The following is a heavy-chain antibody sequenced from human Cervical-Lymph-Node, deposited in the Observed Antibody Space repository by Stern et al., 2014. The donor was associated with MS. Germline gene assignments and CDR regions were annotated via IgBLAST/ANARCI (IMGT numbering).Heavy chain of an antibody. J-gene: IGHJ4*02. CDR2: FYYTGST. V-gene: IGHV4-31*03. CDR3: ARGATINDFDF. D-gene: IGHD5-12*01. Sequence: LQLQESGPGLVKPSQTVSLTCPVSGASVSSSGYYWSWIRQHTGKGLEWSGSFYYTGSTYYSPSLKGRVTISLDTSKSRFSLRLSSVTAADTAVYFCARGATINDFDFWGQGTLVTVSS. CDR1: GASVSSSGYY.